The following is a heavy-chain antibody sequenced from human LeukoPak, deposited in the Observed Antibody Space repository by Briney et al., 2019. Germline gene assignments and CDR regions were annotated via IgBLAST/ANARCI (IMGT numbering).Heavy chain of an antibody. D-gene: IGHD3-10*01. CDR2: INHSGST. CDR1: GGSFSGYY. CDR3: ARDCYYDSGSYYN. V-gene: IGHV4-34*01. J-gene: IGHJ4*02. Sequence: SETLSLTCAVYGGSFSGYYWSWIRQPPGKGLEWIGEINHSGSTNYNPSPKSRVTISVDTTKNQFSLKLSSLTAADTAVYYCARDCYYDSGSYYNWGQGTMVTVSS.